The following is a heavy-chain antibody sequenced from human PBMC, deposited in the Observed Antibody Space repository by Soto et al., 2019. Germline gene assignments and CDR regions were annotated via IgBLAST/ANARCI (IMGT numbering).Heavy chain of an antibody. J-gene: IGHJ6*02. CDR2: MNPNSGNT. Sequence: ASVKVSCKASGYTFTSYDINWVRQATGQGLEWMGRMNPNSGNTGYAQKFQGRVTMTRNTSISTAYMELSSLRSEDTAVYYCARVPPCSSTSCYRGVYGMDVWGQGTTVTVSS. CDR3: ARVPPCSSTSCYRGVYGMDV. V-gene: IGHV1-8*01. CDR1: GYTFTSYD. D-gene: IGHD2-2*01.